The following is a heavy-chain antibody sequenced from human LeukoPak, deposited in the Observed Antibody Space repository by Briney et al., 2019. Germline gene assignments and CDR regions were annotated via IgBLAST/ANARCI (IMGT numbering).Heavy chain of an antibody. D-gene: IGHD5-18*01. Sequence: ASVKVSCKASGGTFISYAISWVRQAPGQGLEWMGGIIPIFGTANYAQKFQGRVTITADKSTSTAYMELSSLRSEDTAVYYCASVDTAMVKDAYFDYWGQGTLVTVSS. V-gene: IGHV1-69*06. CDR1: GGTFISYA. J-gene: IGHJ4*02. CDR3: ASVDTAMVKDAYFDY. CDR2: IIPIFGTA.